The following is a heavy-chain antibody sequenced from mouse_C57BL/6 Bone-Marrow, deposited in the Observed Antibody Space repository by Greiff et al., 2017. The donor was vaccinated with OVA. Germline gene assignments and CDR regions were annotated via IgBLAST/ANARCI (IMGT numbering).Heavy chain of an antibody. CDR3: ARWAPGAIDY. Sequence: QVQLQQPGAELVMPGASVKLSCKASGYTFTSYWMHWVKQRPGQGLEWIGEIDPSDSYTNYNQKIKGKSTLTVDKSSSTAYMQLSSLTSEDSAVYYCARWAPGAIDYWGQGTSVTVSS. V-gene: IGHV1-69*01. CDR1: GYTFTSYW. CDR2: IDPSDSYT. J-gene: IGHJ4*01.